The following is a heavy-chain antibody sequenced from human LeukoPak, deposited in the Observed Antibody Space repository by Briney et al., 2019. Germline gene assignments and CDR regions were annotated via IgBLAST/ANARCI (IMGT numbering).Heavy chain of an antibody. CDR1: GGSISSSSYY. CDR3: ARAETYSSDWYDPFFDY. CDR2: IYYSGST. D-gene: IGHD6-19*01. Sequence: PSETLSLTCTVSGGSISSSSYYWGWIRQPPGKGLEWIGSIYYSGSTYYNPSLKSRATISVDTSKNHFSLKLRSVTAADTAVYYCARAETYSSDWYDPFFDYWGQGTLVTVSS. J-gene: IGHJ4*02. V-gene: IGHV4-39*07.